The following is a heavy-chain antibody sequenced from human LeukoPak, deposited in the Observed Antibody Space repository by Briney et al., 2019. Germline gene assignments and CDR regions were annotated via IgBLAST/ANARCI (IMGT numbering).Heavy chain of an antibody. J-gene: IGHJ3*02. D-gene: IGHD3-22*01. Sequence: KVSCKASGYTFTGYYMHWVRQMPGKGLEWMGIIYPGDSDTRYSPSFQGQVTISADKSISTAYLQWSSLKASDTAMYYCARQGYDSAFDIWGQGTMVTVSS. CDR2: IYPGDSDT. CDR1: GYTFTGYY. CDR3: ARQGYDSAFDI. V-gene: IGHV5-51*01.